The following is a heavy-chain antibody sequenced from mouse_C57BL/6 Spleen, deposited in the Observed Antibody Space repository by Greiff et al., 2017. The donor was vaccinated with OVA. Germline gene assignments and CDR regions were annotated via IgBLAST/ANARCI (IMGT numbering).Heavy chain of an antibody. CDR3: ARWIFYGSDY. CDR2: INPNNGGT. V-gene: IGHV1-26*01. D-gene: IGHD2-1*01. J-gene: IGHJ2*01. Sequence: EVQLQQSGPELVKPGASVKISCKASGYTFTDYYMNWVKQSHGKSLEWIGDINPNNGGTSYNQKFKGKATLTVDKSSSTAYMELRSLTSEDSAVYYCARWIFYGSDYWGQGTTLTVSS. CDR1: GYTFTDYY.